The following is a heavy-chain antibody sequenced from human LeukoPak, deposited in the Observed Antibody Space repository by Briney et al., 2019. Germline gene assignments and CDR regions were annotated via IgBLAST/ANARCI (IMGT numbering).Heavy chain of an antibody. V-gene: IGHV3-30*02. Sequence: DSVKGRFTISRDNSQNMVYLQMNGLSGEDTAVYHCAKDPQDYWGQETLVTVSS. J-gene: IGHJ4*02. CDR3: AKDPQDY.